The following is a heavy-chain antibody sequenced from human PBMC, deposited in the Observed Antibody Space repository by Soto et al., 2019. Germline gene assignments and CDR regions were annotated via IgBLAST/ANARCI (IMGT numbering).Heavy chain of an antibody. Sequence: SETLSLTCAVSGGSISSGGYSWSWIRQPPGKGLEWIGYIYHSGSTYYNPSLKSRVTISVDRSKNQFSLKLSSVTAADTAVYYCARGRVVEGLDYWGQGTLVTVSS. V-gene: IGHV4-30-2*01. CDR1: GGSISSGGYS. CDR3: ARGRVVEGLDY. D-gene: IGHD2-15*01. J-gene: IGHJ4*02. CDR2: IYHSGST.